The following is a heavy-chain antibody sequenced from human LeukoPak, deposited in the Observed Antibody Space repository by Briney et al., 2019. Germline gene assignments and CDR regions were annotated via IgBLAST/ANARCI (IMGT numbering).Heavy chain of an antibody. CDR1: GVSFSGYY. V-gene: IGHV4-34*01. D-gene: IGHD3-16*01. CDR2: VYDSGST. Sequence: SETLSLTCAVYGVSFSGYYWSWIRQPPGKGLEWIGSVYDSGSTYYNPSLKSRVTISVDTSKNQFSLKLNSVTAADTAVYYCARHYGPWGQGTLVTVSS. J-gene: IGHJ5*02. CDR3: ARHYGP.